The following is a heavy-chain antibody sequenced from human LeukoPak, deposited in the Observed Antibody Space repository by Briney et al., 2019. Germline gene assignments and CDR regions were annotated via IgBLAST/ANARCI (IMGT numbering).Heavy chain of an antibody. Sequence: SETLSLTCAVYGGSFSGYYWSWFRRPAGKGLEWIGRVSASGSTYYNPSLKSRVTMSVDTSKNQFSLKLSSVTAADTAVYYCARATTGIFYYFDYWGQGTLVTVSS. CDR2: VSASGST. D-gene: IGHD1-1*01. CDR1: GGSFSGYY. CDR3: ARATTGIFYYFDY. V-gene: IGHV4-59*10. J-gene: IGHJ4*02.